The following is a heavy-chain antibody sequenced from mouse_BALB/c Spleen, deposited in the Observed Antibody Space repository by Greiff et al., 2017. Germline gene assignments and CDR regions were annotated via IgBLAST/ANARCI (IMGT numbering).Heavy chain of an antibody. Sequence: EVNVVESGGGLVKPGGSLKLSCAASGFAFSSYDMSWVRQTPEKRLEWVAYISSGGGSTYYPDTVKGRFTISRDNAKNTLYLQMSSLKSEDTAMYYCARHRYDAMDYWGQGTSVTVSS. V-gene: IGHV5-12-1*01. J-gene: IGHJ4*01. CDR3: ARHRYDAMDY. CDR2: ISSGGGST. CDR1: GFAFSSYD.